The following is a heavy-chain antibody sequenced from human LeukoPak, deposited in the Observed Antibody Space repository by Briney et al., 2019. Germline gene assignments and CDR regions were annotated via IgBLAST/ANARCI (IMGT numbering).Heavy chain of an antibody. Sequence: SVKVSCKASGGTFSSYAISWVRQAPGQGLEWMGRIIPILGIANYAQKFQGRVTITADKSTSTAYMELSSLRSEDTAVYYCARGNCSGGSCYGVNAFDIWGQGTMVTVSS. CDR3: ARGNCSGGSCYGVNAFDI. CDR1: GGTFSSYA. J-gene: IGHJ3*02. CDR2: IIPILGIA. V-gene: IGHV1-69*04. D-gene: IGHD2-15*01.